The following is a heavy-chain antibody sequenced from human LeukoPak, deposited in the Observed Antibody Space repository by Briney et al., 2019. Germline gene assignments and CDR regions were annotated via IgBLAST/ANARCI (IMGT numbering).Heavy chain of an antibody. CDR2: IYYSGST. Sequence: PSETLSLTCTVSGGSISSYYWSWIRQPPGKGLEWIGYIYYSGSTNYNPSLKSRVTISVDTSKNQFSLRLTSVTAADTAVYYCARLPAARLISGAFDIWGQGTMVTVSS. D-gene: IGHD1-20*01. V-gene: IGHV4-59*01. CDR3: ARLPAARLISGAFDI. J-gene: IGHJ3*02. CDR1: GGSISSYY.